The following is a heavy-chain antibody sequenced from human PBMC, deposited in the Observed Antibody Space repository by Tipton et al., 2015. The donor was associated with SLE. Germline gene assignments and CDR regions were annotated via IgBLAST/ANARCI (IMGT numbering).Heavy chain of an antibody. CDR1: GGSISSYY. V-gene: IGHV4-59*01. D-gene: IGHD6-6*01. CDR2: IYYSGST. Sequence: TLSLTCTVSGGSISSYYWSWIRQPPGKGLEWIGYIYYSGSTNYNPSLKSRVTISVDTSKNQFSLKLSSVTAADTAVYYCARDQSAAHNWFDPWGQGTLATVSS. CDR3: ARDQSAAHNWFDP. J-gene: IGHJ5*02.